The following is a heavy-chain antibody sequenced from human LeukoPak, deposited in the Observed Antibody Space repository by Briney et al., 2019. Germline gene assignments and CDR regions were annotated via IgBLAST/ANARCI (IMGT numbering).Heavy chain of an antibody. V-gene: IGHV1-2*02. Sequence: GASVKVSCKASGYTFTGYYMHWVRQAPGQGLEWMGWINPNSGGTNCAQKFQGRVTMTRDTSISTAYMELSRLRSDDTAVYYCARERTLTSCYDYWGQGTLVTVSS. CDR3: ARERTLTSCYDY. CDR2: INPNSGGT. D-gene: IGHD2-15*01. CDR1: GYTFTGYY. J-gene: IGHJ4*02.